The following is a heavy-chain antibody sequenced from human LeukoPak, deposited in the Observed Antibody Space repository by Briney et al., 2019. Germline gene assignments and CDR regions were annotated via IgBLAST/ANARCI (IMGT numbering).Heavy chain of an antibody. J-gene: IGHJ2*01. D-gene: IGHD5-24*01. V-gene: IGHV4-39*01. Sequence: SETLSLTCTVSVGFISSSSDYWGWIRQPPGKGLEWIGSIYYSGSTYYNPSLKSRVTISVDTSKNQFSLKLSSVTAADTAVYCCARHSIRTRYWYFDLWGRGSLVTVSS. CDR2: IYYSGST. CDR1: VGFISSSSDY. CDR3: ARHSIRTRYWYFDL.